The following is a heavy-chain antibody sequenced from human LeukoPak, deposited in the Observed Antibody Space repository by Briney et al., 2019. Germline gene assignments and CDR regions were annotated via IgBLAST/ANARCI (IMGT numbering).Heavy chain of an antibody. CDR1: GYTFTGYY. V-gene: IGHV1-18*04. CDR2: INPNSGNT. Sequence: ASVKVSCKATGYTFTGYYMHCVRQAPGQGLEWMGWINPNSGNTNYAQKLQGRVTMTTDTSTSTAYMELRSLRSDDTAVYYCARVYGGIQLWLLNYYFYYMDVWGKGTTVTISS. J-gene: IGHJ6*03. CDR3: ARVYGGIQLWLLNYYFYYMDV. D-gene: IGHD5-18*01.